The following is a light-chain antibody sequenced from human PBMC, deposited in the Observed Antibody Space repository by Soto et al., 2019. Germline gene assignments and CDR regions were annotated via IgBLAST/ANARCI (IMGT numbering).Light chain of an antibody. CDR1: QSVGTY. J-gene: IGKJ2*01. CDR2: DAS. Sequence: EIVLTQSPATLSLSPGERATLSCRASQSVGTYLAWYQHNPGQAPRLLIYDASNRATGIPARFSGSGSVTDFTLTISSPEPEDFAVYYCQPRYNWPNTFGQGTKLQIK. CDR3: QPRYNWPNT. V-gene: IGKV3-11*01.